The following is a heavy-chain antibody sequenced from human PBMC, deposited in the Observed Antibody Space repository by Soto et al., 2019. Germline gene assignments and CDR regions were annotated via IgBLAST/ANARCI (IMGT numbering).Heavy chain of an antibody. Sequence: SETLSLTCTVSGGSISSSSYYWGWIRQPPGKGLEWIGSIYYSGSTYYNPSLKSRVTISVDTSKNQFSLKLSSVTAADTAVYYCARLIFMVRGPEKGPQYHFDYWGQGTLVTVYS. CDR2: IYYSGST. V-gene: IGHV4-39*01. D-gene: IGHD3-10*01. CDR3: ARLIFMVRGPEKGPQYHFDY. J-gene: IGHJ4*02. CDR1: GGSISSSSYY.